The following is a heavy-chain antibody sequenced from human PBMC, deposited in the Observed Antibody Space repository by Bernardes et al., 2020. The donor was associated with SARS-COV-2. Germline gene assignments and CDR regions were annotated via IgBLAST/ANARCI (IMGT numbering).Heavy chain of an antibody. V-gene: IGHV1-18*01. CDR1: GYTFTSYG. Sequence: ASVKVSCKASGYTFTSYGINWVRQAPGQGLEWMGWISAYNGKTNYAQKFQGRVTMTTDTSTSTAYMELTGLRSEDTAVYYCATDRYCRSGSCSTNYGMDVWGQGTTVTVSS. J-gene: IGHJ6*02. CDR3: ATDRYCRSGSCSTNYGMDV. CDR2: ISAYNGKT. D-gene: IGHD2-15*01.